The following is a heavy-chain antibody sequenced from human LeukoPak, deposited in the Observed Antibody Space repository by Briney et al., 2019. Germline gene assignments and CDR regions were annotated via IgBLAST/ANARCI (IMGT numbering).Heavy chain of an antibody. CDR2: IYYSGST. CDR1: GGSISSYY. CDR3: ARDQTYYDSSGYSLYAFNI. V-gene: IGHV4-59*01. J-gene: IGHJ3*02. D-gene: IGHD3-22*01. Sequence: SETLSLTCTVSGGSISSYYWSWIRQPPGKEPQWFGEIYYSGSTNYNPSLKSRVTISVYTSKNQFSLTLSSVTAADTAVYYCARDQTYYDSSGYSLYAFNIWGQGTMVTVSS.